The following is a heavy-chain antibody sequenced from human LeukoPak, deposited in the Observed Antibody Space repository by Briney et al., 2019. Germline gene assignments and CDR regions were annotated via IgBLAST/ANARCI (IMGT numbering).Heavy chain of an antibody. D-gene: IGHD4-17*01. J-gene: IGHJ4*02. Sequence: GGSLRLSCAASGFTFSSYGMSWVRQAPGKGLEWVSAISGSGGSTYYADSVKGRFTISRDNSKNTLYLQMNSLRAEDTAVYYCAKHDYGDYGGLAGFDYWGQGTLVTVSS. CDR3: AKHDYGDYGGLAGFDY. V-gene: IGHV3-23*01. CDR1: GFTFSSYG. CDR2: ISGSGGST.